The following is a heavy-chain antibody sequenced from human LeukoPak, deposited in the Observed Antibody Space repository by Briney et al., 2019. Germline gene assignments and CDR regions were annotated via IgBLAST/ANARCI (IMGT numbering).Heavy chain of an antibody. CDR3: ARQEEGYCSSTSCYPVDY. J-gene: IGHJ4*02. CDR1: GGSFSGYY. Sequence: SETLSLTCAVYGGSFSGYYWSWIRQPPGKGLEWIGEINHSGSTNYNPSLKSRVTISVDTSKNQFSLKLSSVTAADTAVYYCARQEEGYCSSTSCYPVDYWGRGTLVTVSS. D-gene: IGHD2-2*01. CDR2: INHSGST. V-gene: IGHV4-34*01.